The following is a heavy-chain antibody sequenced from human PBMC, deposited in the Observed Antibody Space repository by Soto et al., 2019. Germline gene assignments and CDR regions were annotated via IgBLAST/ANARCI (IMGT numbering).Heavy chain of an antibody. D-gene: IGHD2-15*01. J-gene: IGHJ2*01. CDR3: ARTYCSGGSCYSGVWYFDL. Sequence: EVQLVESGGGLVQPGGSLRLSCAASGFTFSSYWMSWVRQAPGKGLEWVANIKQDGSEKYYVDSVKGRFTISRDNAKNPLYLQMNSLRAEDTAVYYCARTYCSGGSCYSGVWYFDLWGRGTLVTVSS. V-gene: IGHV3-7*01. CDR1: GFTFSSYW. CDR2: IKQDGSEK.